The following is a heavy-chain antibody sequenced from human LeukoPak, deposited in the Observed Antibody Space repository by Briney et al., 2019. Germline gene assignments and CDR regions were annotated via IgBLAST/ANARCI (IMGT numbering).Heavy chain of an antibody. CDR1: GGSISNYY. Sequence: SETLSLTCTVSGGSISNYYWSWIRQPPGKGLEWIGYIYYSGSTEYNPSLKSRVTISVDTSKNQFSLKLSSVTAADTVVYYCARAFPHGYSDYWGQGTLVTVSA. V-gene: IGHV4-59*01. CDR2: IYYSGST. J-gene: IGHJ4*02. CDR3: ARAFPHGYSDY. D-gene: IGHD2-8*01.